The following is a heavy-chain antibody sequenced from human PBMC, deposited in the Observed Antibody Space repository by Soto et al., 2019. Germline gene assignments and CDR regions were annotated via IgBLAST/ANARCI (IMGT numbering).Heavy chain of an antibody. V-gene: IGHV3-49*04. CDR3: TRYYYASSGYYVY. CDR2: IRSETYGGTP. CDR1: GFNFGNYA. D-gene: IGHD3-22*01. J-gene: IGHJ4*02. Sequence: GGSLRLSCTGSGFNFGNYAMSWVRQAPGKGPEWVGSIRSETYGGTPDYAASLRGRFTISRDDSKSIAYLEINSLQTDDTAVYYCTRYYYASSGYYVYWGQGTLVTVYS.